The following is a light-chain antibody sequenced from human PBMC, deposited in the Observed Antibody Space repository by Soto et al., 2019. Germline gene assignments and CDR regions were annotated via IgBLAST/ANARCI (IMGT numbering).Light chain of an antibody. CDR2: AAS. J-gene: IGKJ2*01. Sequence: DIQMTQSPSSLSASVGDRVTITCRASQTISTYLNWYHQKPGKAPKLLIFAASSLQSGVPSRFSGSGSGTDFTFTITNLQPEDFATYYCQQSYSARRTFGQGTKL. CDR3: QQSYSARRT. V-gene: IGKV1-39*01. CDR1: QTISTY.